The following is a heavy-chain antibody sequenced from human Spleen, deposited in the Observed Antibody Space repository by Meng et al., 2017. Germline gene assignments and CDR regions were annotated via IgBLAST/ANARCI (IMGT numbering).Heavy chain of an antibody. Sequence: GESLKISCAASGFMLSSYAMSWVRQAPGKGLEWVSDISYGSDSRYSADSVKGRFTISKDYSRNTLYLQMNSLRADDTAVYYCAKGKCGGGTCYILDHWGQGVLVTVSS. CDR2: ISYGSDSR. CDR3: AKGKCGGGTCYILDH. D-gene: IGHD2-15*01. CDR1: GFMLSSYA. V-gene: IGHV3-23*01. J-gene: IGHJ4*02.